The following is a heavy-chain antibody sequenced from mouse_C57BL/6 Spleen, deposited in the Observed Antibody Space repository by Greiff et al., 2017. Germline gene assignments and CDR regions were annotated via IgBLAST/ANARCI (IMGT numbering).Heavy chain of an antibody. Sequence: QVQLKQSGPELVKPGASVKISCKASGYAFSSSWLNRVKQRPGKGLEWIGRIYPGDEDTNYNGKFKGKATLTADKSSSTAYIQISSLTSEDSAVYFGARDGYYGSSYFDCWGQGTTLTVSS. CDR1: GYAFSSSW. CDR2: IYPGDEDT. V-gene: IGHV1-82*01. CDR3: ARDGYYGSSYFDC. D-gene: IGHD1-1*01. J-gene: IGHJ2*01.